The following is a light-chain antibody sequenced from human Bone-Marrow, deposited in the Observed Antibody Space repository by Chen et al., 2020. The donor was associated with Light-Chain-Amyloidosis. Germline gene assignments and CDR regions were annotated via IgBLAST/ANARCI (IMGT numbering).Light chain of an antibody. V-gene: IGLV3-25*03. CDR1: DLPTKY. CDR3: QSADSSGTYEVI. CDR2: RDT. J-gene: IGLJ2*01. Sequence: SYELTQPPSVSVSPGQTARITCSGDDLPTKYAYWYQQKPGQAPVLVIHRDTERPWWISERFSGSSSVTTATLTISGVQAEDEADYHCQSADSSGTYEVIFGGGTELTVL.